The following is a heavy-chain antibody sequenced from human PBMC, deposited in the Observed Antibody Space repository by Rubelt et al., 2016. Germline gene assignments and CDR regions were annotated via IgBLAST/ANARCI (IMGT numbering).Heavy chain of an antibody. CDR3: ARALPQWEIYS. J-gene: IGHJ4*02. CDR2: INQDGSEK. V-gene: IGHV3-7*03. D-gene: IGHD1-26*01. CDR1: GFTFTTYW. Sequence: GSLRLSCAASGFTFTTYWMSWVRQAPGKGLEWVANINQDGSEKYYVDSVRGRFSISRDNAKNSLYLKMNSLRGEDTAVYYCARALPQWEIYSWGQGTLISVSS.